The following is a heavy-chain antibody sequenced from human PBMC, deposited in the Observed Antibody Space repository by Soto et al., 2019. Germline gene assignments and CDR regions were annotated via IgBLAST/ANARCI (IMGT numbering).Heavy chain of an antibody. Sequence: SETLSLTCTVSGGSINSGDYYWTWVRQPPGKGLEWIGYIYYDGNSQHNPSLKSRVTMSIDTSKNQFSLNLSSVTAADTAVYYCARDRRWLPRGPNNWLDLWGQGTQVTV. CDR1: GGSINSGDYY. CDR3: ARDRRWLPRGPNNWLDL. J-gene: IGHJ5*02. CDR2: IYYDGNS. V-gene: IGHV4-30-4*01. D-gene: IGHD5-12*01.